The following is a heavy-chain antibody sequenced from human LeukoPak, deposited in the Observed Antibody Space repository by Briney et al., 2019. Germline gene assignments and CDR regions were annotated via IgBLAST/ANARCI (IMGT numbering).Heavy chain of an antibody. D-gene: IGHD6-13*01. CDR2: ISGSGAGT. CDR1: GFTFSSYA. CDR3: GAAAAGRGVDY. V-gene: IGHV3-23*01. J-gene: IGHJ4*02. Sequence: PGGSLRLSCAASGFTFSSYAMSWVRQAPGEGLEWVSAISGSGAGTYYADSVKGRFTISRDNSKNTLYLQMNSLRAEDTAVYYCGAAAAGRGVDYWGQGTLVTVSS.